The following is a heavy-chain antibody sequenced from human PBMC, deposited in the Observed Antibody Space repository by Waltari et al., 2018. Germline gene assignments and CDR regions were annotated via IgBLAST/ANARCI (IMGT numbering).Heavy chain of an antibody. V-gene: IGHV4-59*01. CDR1: GGSISSSY. CDR3: ARDDPFRWFDP. D-gene: IGHD3-10*01. CDR2: IYYSGST. J-gene: IGHJ5*02. Sequence: QVQLQESGPGLVKPSETLSLTCTVSGGSISSSYWSWIRQPPVKGLEWIGYIYYSGSTNYNPSLKSRVTISVDTSKNQFSLKLSSVTAADTAVYYCARDDPFRWFDPWGQGTLVTVSS.